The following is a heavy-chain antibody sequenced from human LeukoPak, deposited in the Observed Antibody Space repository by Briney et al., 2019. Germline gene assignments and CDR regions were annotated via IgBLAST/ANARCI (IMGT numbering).Heavy chain of an antibody. V-gene: IGHV3-11*01. D-gene: IGHD3-10*01. Sequence: GGSLRLSCAASGCIFSDYYMSWIRQAPGKGLEWVSYISSSGSTKYYADSVKGRFTISRDNAKNSYLQMNSLRAEDTAVYYCARDGHAYGRGSPHYWGQGTLVTVSS. CDR2: ISSSGSTK. CDR1: GCIFSDYY. J-gene: IGHJ4*02. CDR3: ARDGHAYGRGSPHY.